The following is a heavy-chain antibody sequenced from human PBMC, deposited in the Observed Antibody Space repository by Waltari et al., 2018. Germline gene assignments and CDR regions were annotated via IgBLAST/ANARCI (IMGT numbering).Heavy chain of an antibody. Sequence: QVQLQESGPGLVKPSQTLSLTCPVSGGSISSGSYYWSWIRQPAGKGLEWIGRIYTSGSTNYNPSLKSRVTISVDTSKNQFSLKLSSVTAADTAVYYCAGGFLEWLLYIWGQGTLVTVSS. CDR1: GGSISSGSYY. D-gene: IGHD3-3*01. CDR2: IYTSGST. CDR3: AGGFLEWLLYI. J-gene: IGHJ4*02. V-gene: IGHV4-61*02.